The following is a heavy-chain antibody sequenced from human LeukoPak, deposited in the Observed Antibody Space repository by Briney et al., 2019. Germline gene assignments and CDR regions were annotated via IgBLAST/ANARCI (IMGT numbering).Heavy chain of an antibody. Sequence: PGGSLRLSCAASGFTFSSYWMSWVRQAPGKGLEWVANIKQDGSEKYYVDSVKGRFTISRDNAKNSLYLQMNSLRAEDTAVYYCVSNYYYGSGRNDYWGQGTLVTVSS. J-gene: IGHJ4*02. CDR1: GFTFSSYW. D-gene: IGHD3-10*01. CDR2: IKQDGSEK. V-gene: IGHV3-7*01. CDR3: VSNYYYGSGRNDY.